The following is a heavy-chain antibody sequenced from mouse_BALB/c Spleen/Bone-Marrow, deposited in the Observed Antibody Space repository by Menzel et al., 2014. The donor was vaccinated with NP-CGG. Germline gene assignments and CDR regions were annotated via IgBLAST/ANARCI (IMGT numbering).Heavy chain of an antibody. CDR2: IYPYNGGA. Sequence: EVKLQESGPELVKPGASVKISCKASGYTFTDYNMHWVKQSHGKSLEWIGYIYPYNGGAGYNQKFKSKATLTVDNSSSTAYMELRSLTSDDSAVYYCARSYGNYDAWFAHWGQGTLVTVSA. CDR3: ARSYGNYDAWFAH. CDR1: GYTFTDYN. D-gene: IGHD2-1*01. V-gene: IGHV1S29*02. J-gene: IGHJ3*01.